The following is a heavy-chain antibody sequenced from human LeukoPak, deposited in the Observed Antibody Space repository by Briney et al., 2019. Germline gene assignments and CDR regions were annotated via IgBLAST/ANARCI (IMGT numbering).Heavy chain of an antibody. CDR3: AKSHTTFGVATEAPPFDY. V-gene: IGHV3-23*01. CDR1: GFTFSSYA. D-gene: IGHD3-3*01. J-gene: IGHJ4*02. CDR2: ISGGGGST. Sequence: GGSLRLSCAASGFTFSSYAMSGVRQAPGKGLEWVSGISGGGGSTYYADSVKGRFTISRDNSKNTLYVRMNSLRAEDTAVYYCAKSHTTFGVATEAPPFDYWGQGTLVTVSS.